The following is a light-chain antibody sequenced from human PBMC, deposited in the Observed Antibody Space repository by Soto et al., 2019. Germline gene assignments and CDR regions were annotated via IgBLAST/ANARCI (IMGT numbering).Light chain of an antibody. CDR3: QQYGSSPWT. CDR1: QSVSSSY. J-gene: IGKJ1*01. Sequence: EIVLTQSPGTLSLSPGERATLSCRASQSVSSSYLAWYQQKPGQAPRLLIYGASSRASGIPARFSGSGSGTDFTLTIDRLEPEDVAVYYCQQYGSSPWTFGQGTKVETK. V-gene: IGKV3-20*01. CDR2: GAS.